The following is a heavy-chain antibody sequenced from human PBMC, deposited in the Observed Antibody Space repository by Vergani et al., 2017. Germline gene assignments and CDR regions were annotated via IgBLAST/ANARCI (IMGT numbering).Heavy chain of an antibody. CDR1: GYTFTSYG. J-gene: IGHJ3*02. V-gene: IGHV1-18*01. CDR2: ISAYNGNT. D-gene: IGHD1-1*01. Sequence: QVQLVQSGAEVKKPGASVKVSCKASGYTFTSYGISWVRQAPGQGLEWMGWISAYNGNTNYAQKLQGRVTMTTDTSTSTAYMELRSLRSDDTAVYYCARAYPSSTFSAPGEAFDIWGQGTMVTVSS. CDR3: ARAYPSSTFSAPGEAFDI.